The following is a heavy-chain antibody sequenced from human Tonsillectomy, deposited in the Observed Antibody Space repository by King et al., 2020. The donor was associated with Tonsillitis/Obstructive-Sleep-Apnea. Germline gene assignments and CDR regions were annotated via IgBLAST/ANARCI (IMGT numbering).Heavy chain of an antibody. D-gene: IGHD3-3*01. V-gene: IGHV4-34*01. CDR3: ARGYYDFWGGYYADY. J-gene: IGHJ4*02. CDR1: GGSFSGYY. CDR2: INHSGST. Sequence: VQLQQWGAGLLKPSETLSLTCAVYGGSFSGYYWSWIRQPPGKGLEWIGEINHSGSTNYNPSLKSRVTISVDTSKNQFSLKLSSVTAADTAVYYCARGYYDFWGGYYADYWGQGTLVTVSS.